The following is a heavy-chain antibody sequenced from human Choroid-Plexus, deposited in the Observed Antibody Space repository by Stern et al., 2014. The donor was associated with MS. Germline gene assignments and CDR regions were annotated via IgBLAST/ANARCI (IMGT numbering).Heavy chain of an antibody. CDR2: VSYGGSNK. CDR1: GFTFGSCA. J-gene: IGHJ5*02. D-gene: IGHD2/OR15-2a*01. CDR3: AKDRQYLTYFFDH. Sequence: GQLAESGGGVVQPGRPLRLSCVASGFTFGSCAMHWVRQAPGKGLGWVARVSYGGSNKYYADSVKGRFTISRDNSQNTLYMQMSSLRPEDTAVYYCAKDRQYLTYFFDHWGQGSLVTVSS. V-gene: IGHV3-30*18.